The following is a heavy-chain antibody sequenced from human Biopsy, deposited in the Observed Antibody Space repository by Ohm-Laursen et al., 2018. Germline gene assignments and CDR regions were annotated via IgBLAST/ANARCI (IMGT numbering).Heavy chain of an antibody. V-gene: IGHV3-21*04. CDR2: ISSSTSYI. D-gene: IGHD2-15*01. J-gene: IGHJ4*02. CDR3: ARARDDFVVVPAAFFDF. Sequence: SLRLSCSASGFTFSDYSMNWVRQAPGKGLEWVSSISSSTSYIYYADSVKGRFTVSRDNAKNSLYLQMHSPRAEDTAVYFCARARDDFVVVPAAFFDFWGQGTLVTVSS. CDR1: GFTFSDYS.